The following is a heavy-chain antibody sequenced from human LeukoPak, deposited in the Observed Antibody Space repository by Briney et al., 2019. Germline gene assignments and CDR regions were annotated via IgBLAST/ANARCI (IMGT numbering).Heavy chain of an antibody. CDR2: IKQDGSEK. CDR1: GFTFSSYW. Sequence: GGSLRLSCAASGFTFSSYWMSWVRLAPGKGLEWVANIKQDGSEKYYVDSVKGRFTISRDNAKNSLYLQMNSLRAEDTAVYHCARDRWSFGELFRSFYYYYGMDVWGQGTTVTVSS. CDR3: ARDRWSFGELFRSFYYYYGMDV. D-gene: IGHD3-10*01. V-gene: IGHV3-7*01. J-gene: IGHJ6*02.